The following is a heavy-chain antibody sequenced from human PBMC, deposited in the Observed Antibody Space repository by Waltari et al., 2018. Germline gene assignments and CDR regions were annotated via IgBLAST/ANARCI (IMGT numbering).Heavy chain of an antibody. CDR1: GYTLTELS. CDR2: FDPEDGET. Sequence: QVQLVQSGAEVKKPGASVKVSCTVSGYTLTELSRHWVRQAPGNGLEWMGGFDPEDGETIYAQKFQGRVTMTEDTSTDTAYMELSSLRSEDTAVYYCATVATYIWGSYRWDYFDYWGQGTLVTVSS. J-gene: IGHJ4*02. D-gene: IGHD3-16*02. CDR3: ATVATYIWGSYRWDYFDY. V-gene: IGHV1-24*01.